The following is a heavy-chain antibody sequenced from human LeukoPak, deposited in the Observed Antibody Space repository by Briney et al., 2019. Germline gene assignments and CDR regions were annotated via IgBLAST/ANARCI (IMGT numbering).Heavy chain of an antibody. V-gene: IGHV3-23*01. CDR2: ISGSGGST. CDR3: AKPSMIVVVITPFDY. Sequence: PGGSLRLSCAASGFTFSSYAMSWVRQAPGKGLEWVSAISGSGGSTYYADSVKGRFTISRDNSKNTLYLQVNSLRAEDTAVYYCAKPSMIVVVITPFDYWGQGTLVTVSS. D-gene: IGHD3-22*01. J-gene: IGHJ4*02. CDR1: GFTFSSYA.